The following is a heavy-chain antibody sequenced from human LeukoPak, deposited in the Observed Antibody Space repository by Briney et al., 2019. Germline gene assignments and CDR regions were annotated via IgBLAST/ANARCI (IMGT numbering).Heavy chain of an antibody. V-gene: IGHV3-23*01. CDR3: AKDLYNYDFWSGYYPALDY. CDR2: ISSSGSGDST. CDR1: GVTLSTYA. D-gene: IGHD3-3*01. J-gene: IGHJ4*02. Sequence: PGGSLRLSCAASGVTLSTYAMSWARQAPGKGLEWVSGISSSGSGDSTYYADSVKGRFTISRDNSKNTLYLQMNSLRAEDTALYYCAKDLYNYDFWSGYYPALDYWGQGTLVTVSS.